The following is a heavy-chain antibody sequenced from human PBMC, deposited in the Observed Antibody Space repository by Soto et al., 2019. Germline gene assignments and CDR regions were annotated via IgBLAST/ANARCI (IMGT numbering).Heavy chain of an antibody. CDR1: GFTFSSYA. D-gene: IGHD6-13*01. CDR3: AKDREYSTPRRAFDI. V-gene: IGHV3-23*01. Sequence: PGGSLRLSCAASGFTFSSYAMSWVRQAPGKGLELVSSITGSGGNTYYADSVKGRFTISRDNSKNTLFLQMNSLRAEDTAVYYCAKDREYSTPRRAFDIWGQGTMVTVSS. CDR2: ITGSGGNT. J-gene: IGHJ3*02.